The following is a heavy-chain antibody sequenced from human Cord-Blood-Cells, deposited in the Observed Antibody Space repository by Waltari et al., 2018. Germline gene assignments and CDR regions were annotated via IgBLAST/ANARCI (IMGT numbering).Heavy chain of an antibody. V-gene: IGHV1-8*03. CDR3: ARGIRFLEWLFNWFDP. CDR2: MNPNSGNT. CDR1: GYTFTSYD. D-gene: IGHD3-3*01. J-gene: IGHJ5*02. Sequence: QVQLVQSGAEVKKPGASVKVSCKASGYTFTSYDINWVRQATGQGLEWMGWMNPNSGNTGYAQKFQGRVTITRNTSISTAYMELSSLRSEDTAVYYCARGIRFLEWLFNWFDPWGQGTLVTVSS.